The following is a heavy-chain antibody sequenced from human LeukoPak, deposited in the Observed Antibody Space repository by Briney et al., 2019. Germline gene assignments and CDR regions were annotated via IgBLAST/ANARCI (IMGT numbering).Heavy chain of an antibody. CDR1: GFTVSSNY. V-gene: IGHV3-53*01. D-gene: IGHD6-19*01. CDR2: IYSGGSS. CDR3: ARGLRYSTGWDAFDI. J-gene: IGHJ3*02. Sequence: PGGSLRLSCAASGFTVSSNYMSWVRRAPGKGLEWVSVIYSGGSSYYADSVKGRFTTSRDNSKNTLWLQMNSLRAEDTALYYCARGLRYSTGWDAFDIWGQGTMVTVSS.